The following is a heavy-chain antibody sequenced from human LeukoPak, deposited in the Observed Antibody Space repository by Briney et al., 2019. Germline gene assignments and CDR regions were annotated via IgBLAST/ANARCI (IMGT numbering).Heavy chain of an antibody. J-gene: IGHJ4*02. CDR2: ISWNSGSI. CDR3: AKVATRYFDSSGYYSHYFDY. CDR1: GFTFDYYA. D-gene: IGHD3-22*01. V-gene: IGHV3-9*03. Sequence: LAGGSLRLSCAASGFTFDYYAMHWVRQAPGKGLEWVSGISWNSGSIGYADSVKGRFTISRDNAKNSLFLQMNSLRAEDMALHYCAKVATRYFDSSGYYSHYFDYWGQGTLVTVSS.